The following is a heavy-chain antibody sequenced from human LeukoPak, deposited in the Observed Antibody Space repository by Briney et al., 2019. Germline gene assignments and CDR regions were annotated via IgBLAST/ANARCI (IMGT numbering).Heavy chain of an antibody. D-gene: IGHD3-22*01. V-gene: IGHV4-39*01. CDR1: GGSISSSTYD. J-gene: IGHJ5*02. CDR2: IHYSGIT. Sequence: PSETLSLTCTVSGGSISSSTYDWGWIRQPPGKGLEWIGNIHYSGITHYNPSLKSRVTITVDPSKNQFSLKLSSVTAADTDVYFFARGPYYSDSNESWGQGTLVTVSS. CDR3: ARGPYYSDSNES.